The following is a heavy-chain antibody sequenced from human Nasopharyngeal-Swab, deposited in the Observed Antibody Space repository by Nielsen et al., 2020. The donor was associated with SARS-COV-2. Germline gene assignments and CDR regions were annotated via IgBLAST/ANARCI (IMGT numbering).Heavy chain of an antibody. V-gene: IGHV4-39*07. D-gene: IGHD1-20*01. CDR2: IYYSGST. Sequence: SETLSLTCTVSGGSISSSSYYWGWIRQPPGKGLEWIGSIYYSGSTYYNPSLKSRVTISVDTSKNQFSLKLSSVTAADTAVYYCAREGNWNSRWFDPWGQGTLVTASS. CDR1: GGSISSSSYY. CDR3: AREGNWNSRWFDP. J-gene: IGHJ5*02.